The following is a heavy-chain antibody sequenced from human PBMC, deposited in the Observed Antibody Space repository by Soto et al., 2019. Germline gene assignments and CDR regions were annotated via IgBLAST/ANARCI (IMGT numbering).Heavy chain of an antibody. CDR1: RTSISSSY. J-gene: IGHJ4*02. CDR3: ARDQVGFDY. CDR2: VSGSGTV. V-gene: IGHV4-59*01. Sequence: SETLSLTCTVSRTSISSSYWSWIRRPPGKGLEWIGYVSGSGTVSYNPSLKSRVTISADASKNQVSLRLTSVTAADTAVYYCARDQVGFDYWGTGIMVTVSS.